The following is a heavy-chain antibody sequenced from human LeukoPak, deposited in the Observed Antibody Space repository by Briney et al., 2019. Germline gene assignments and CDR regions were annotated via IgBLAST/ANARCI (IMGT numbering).Heavy chain of an antibody. CDR2: ISSGASAI. V-gene: IGHV3-48*03. CDR1: GFTFSSYD. Sequence: PGGSLRLSCAASGFTFSSYDMNWVRQAPGKGLEWVSYISSGASAIYYADSVEGRFTISRDNAQNSLYLQMNSLRAEDTAVYYCARENEYSSSSFDYWGQGTLVTVSP. CDR3: ARENEYSSSSFDY. J-gene: IGHJ4*02. D-gene: IGHD6-6*01.